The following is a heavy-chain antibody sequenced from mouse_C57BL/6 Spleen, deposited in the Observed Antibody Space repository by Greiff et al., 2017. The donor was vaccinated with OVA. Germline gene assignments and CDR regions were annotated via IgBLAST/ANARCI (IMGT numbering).Heavy chain of an antibody. CDR2: INPSNGGT. CDR3: AQTAQATWYFDV. D-gene: IGHD3-2*02. V-gene: IGHV1-53*01. J-gene: IGHJ1*03. CDR1: GYTFTSYW. Sequence: QVQLQQSGTELVKPGASVKLSCKASGYTFTSYWMHWVKQRPGQGLEWIGNINPSNGGTNYNEKFKSKATLTVDKSSSTAYMQLSSLTSEDSAVYYGAQTAQATWYFDVWGTGTTVTVSS.